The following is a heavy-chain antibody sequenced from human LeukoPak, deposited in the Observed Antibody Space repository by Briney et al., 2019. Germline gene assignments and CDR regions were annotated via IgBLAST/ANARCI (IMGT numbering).Heavy chain of an antibody. Sequence: SETLSLTCTVSGDSISSSYWSWIRQPAGKGLEWIGRIYTSGSTNYNPSLKSRVIMSLDTSENQFSLKLSSVTAADTAIYYCARGVRYSSGRNNWFDPWGQGTLVTVSS. V-gene: IGHV4-4*07. CDR1: GDSISSSY. CDR2: IYTSGST. J-gene: IGHJ5*02. D-gene: IGHD6-19*01. CDR3: ARGVRYSSGRNNWFDP.